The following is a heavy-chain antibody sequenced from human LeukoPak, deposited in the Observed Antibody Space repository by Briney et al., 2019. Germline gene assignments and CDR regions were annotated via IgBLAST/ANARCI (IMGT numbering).Heavy chain of an antibody. CDR2: IIPIFGTA. J-gene: IGHJ4*02. D-gene: IGHD3-22*01. CDR3: ARGGGSYYDSSGYYYD. CDR1: GGTFSSYA. Sequence: SVKVSCKASGGTFSSYAISWVRQAPGQGLEWMGGIIPIFGTANYAQKFQGRVTITADESTSTAYMELSSLRSEDTAVYYCARGGGSYYDSSGYYYDWGQGTLVTVSS. V-gene: IGHV1-69*13.